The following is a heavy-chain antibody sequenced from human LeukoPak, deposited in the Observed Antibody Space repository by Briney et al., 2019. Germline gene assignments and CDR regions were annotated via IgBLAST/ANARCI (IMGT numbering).Heavy chain of an antibody. CDR1: GFTFSSYA. CDR2: ISGSGGST. V-gene: IGHV3-23*01. J-gene: IGHJ4*02. D-gene: IGHD3-3*01. CDR3: AKEYYDFWSGYYIVWGRYFDY. Sequence: GGSLRLSCAASGFTFSSYAMSWVRQAPGKGLEWVSAISGSGGSTYYADSVKGRFTISRDNSKNTLYLQMNSLRAEDTAVYYCAKEYYDFWSGYYIVWGRYFDYWGQGTLVTVSS.